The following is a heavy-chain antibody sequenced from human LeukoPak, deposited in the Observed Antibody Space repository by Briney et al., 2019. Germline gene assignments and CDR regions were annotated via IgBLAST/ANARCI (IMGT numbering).Heavy chain of an antibody. Sequence: PGGSLRLSGAASGFTFPAYAMNWVRQAPGKGLEWVSVISGTGGSTYYADSVKGRFTISRDNSKNTLNLQMNSLRAEDTAVYYCAKRGSGDYFDYWGQGTLVTVSS. CDR3: AKRGSGDYFDY. J-gene: IGHJ4*02. CDR1: GFTFPAYA. D-gene: IGHD3-16*01. CDR2: ISGTGGST. V-gene: IGHV3-23*01.